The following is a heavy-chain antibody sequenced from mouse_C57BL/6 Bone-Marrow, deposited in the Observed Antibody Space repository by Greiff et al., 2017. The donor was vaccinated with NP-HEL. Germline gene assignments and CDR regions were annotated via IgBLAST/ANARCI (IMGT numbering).Heavy chain of an antibody. Sequence: QVQLKQSGAELARPGASVKLSCKASGYTFTSYGISWVKQRTGQGLEWIGEIYPRSGNTYYNEKFKGKATLTADKSSSTEYMELRSLTSEDSAVYFCAMLRPEYYYAMDYWGQGTSVTVSS. CDR2: IYPRSGNT. J-gene: IGHJ4*01. CDR3: AMLRPEYYYAMDY. CDR1: GYTFTSYG. V-gene: IGHV1-81*01. D-gene: IGHD3-2*02.